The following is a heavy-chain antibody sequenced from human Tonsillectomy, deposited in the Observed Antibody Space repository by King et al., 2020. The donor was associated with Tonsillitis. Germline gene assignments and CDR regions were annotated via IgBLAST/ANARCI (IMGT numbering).Heavy chain of an antibody. D-gene: IGHD1-26*01. Sequence: QVQLQESGPGLVKPSQTLSLTCTFSGGSISSGSYYWSWIRQPAGKGLEWIGLISTSGSTHYTPSLKSRVTISVDTSKNQFSLKLSSVTAADTAVYYCARDYSGSYYAFDIWGQGTMVTVSS. J-gene: IGHJ3*02. CDR2: ISTSGST. V-gene: IGHV4-61*02. CDR1: GGSISSGSYY. CDR3: ARDYSGSYYAFDI.